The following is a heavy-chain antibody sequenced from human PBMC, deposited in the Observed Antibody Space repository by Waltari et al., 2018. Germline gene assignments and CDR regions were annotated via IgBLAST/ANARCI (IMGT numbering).Heavy chain of an antibody. V-gene: IGHV1-69*06. J-gene: IGHJ6*02. CDR2: IIPIFGTA. Sequence: QVQLVQSGAEVKKPGSSVKVSCKASGGTFSSYAISWVRQAPGQGLEWMGGIIPIFGTANYAQKFQGRVTITADKSTSTAYMELSSLRSEYTAVYYCARLVGYCSGGSCSRRYYGMDVWGQGTTVTVSS. CDR3: ARLVGYCSGGSCSRRYYGMDV. D-gene: IGHD2-15*01. CDR1: GGTFSSYA.